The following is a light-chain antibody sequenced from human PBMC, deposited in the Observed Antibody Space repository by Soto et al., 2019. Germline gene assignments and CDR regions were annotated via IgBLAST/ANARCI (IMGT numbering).Light chain of an antibody. Sequence: QLVLTQSPSASASLGASVKLTCTLSSGHSSYAIAWHQQQPEKGPRYLMKLNSDGSHSKGDGIPDRFSVSSSGAERYLTISSLQSEDEADYYCQTWGTGIVLFGGGTKVTVL. J-gene: IGLJ2*01. CDR3: QTWGTGIVL. CDR2: LNSDGSH. CDR1: SGHSSYA. V-gene: IGLV4-69*01.